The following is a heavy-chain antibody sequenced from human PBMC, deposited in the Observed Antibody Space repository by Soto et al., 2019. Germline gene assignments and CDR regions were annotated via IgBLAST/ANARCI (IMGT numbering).Heavy chain of an antibody. D-gene: IGHD5-12*01. J-gene: IGHJ4*02. CDR1: GFDFDSHN. CDR2: ISMSGSAK. CDR3: VKDRRDGYNSFSY. V-gene: IGHV3-48*01. Sequence: PGGSLRLSCAASGFDFDSHNMNWVRQAPGKGLEWISYISMSGSAKYYADSVKGRFTISRDNSKNTLYLQMSSLRAEDTAVYYCVKDRRDGYNSFSYWGQGTLVTVSS.